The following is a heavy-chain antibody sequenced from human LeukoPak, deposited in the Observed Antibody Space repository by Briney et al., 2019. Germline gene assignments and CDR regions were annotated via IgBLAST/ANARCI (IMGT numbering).Heavy chain of an antibody. CDR3: ARDSGSCLHGAFDI. D-gene: IGHD1-26*01. CDR1: GFTFDDYG. V-gene: IGHV3-20*01. Sequence: GGSLRLSCAASGFTFDDYGMSWVRQAPGKGLEWVSGINWNGGSTGYADSVKGRFTISRDNAKNSLYLQMNSLRAEDTALYHCARDSGSCLHGAFDIWGQGTMVTVSS. CDR2: INWNGGST. J-gene: IGHJ3*02.